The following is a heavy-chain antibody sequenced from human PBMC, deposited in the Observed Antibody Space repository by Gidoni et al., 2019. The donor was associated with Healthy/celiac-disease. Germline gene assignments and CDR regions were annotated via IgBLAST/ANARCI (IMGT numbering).Heavy chain of an antibody. J-gene: IGHJ6*02. D-gene: IGHD3-3*01. CDR3: ARFFNYDFWSGYSSKYYYGMDV. CDR2: IYYSGST. CDR1: GGSISSGDYY. Sequence: QVQLQESGPGLVKPSQTLSLTCTVSGGSISSGDYYWSWIRQPPGKGLEWIGYIYYSGSTYYNPSLKSRVTISVDTSKNQFSLKLSSVTAADTAVYYCARFFNYDFWSGYSSKYYYGMDVWGQGTTVTVSS. V-gene: IGHV4-30-4*01.